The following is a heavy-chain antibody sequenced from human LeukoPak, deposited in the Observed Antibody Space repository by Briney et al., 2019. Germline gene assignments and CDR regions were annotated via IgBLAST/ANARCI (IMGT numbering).Heavy chain of an antibody. Sequence: GGSLRLSCAASGFTFSSYAMSWVRQAPGKGLEWVSAISGSGGSTYYADSVKGRFTISRGNSKNTLYLQMNSLRAEDTAVYYCAKSTAIFDYYYGMDVWGQGTTVTVSS. CDR2: ISGSGGST. CDR1: GFTFSSYA. CDR3: AKSTAIFDYYYGMDV. D-gene: IGHD2-21*02. J-gene: IGHJ6*02. V-gene: IGHV3-23*01.